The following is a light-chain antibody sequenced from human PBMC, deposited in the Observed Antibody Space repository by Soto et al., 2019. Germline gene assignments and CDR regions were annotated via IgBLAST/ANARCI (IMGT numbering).Light chain of an antibody. V-gene: IGKV3-20*01. CDR1: QSISSSY. J-gene: IGKJ4*01. CDR2: ATS. CDR3: QQYGSSPLT. Sequence: IVLTQSPGTLSLSPGERATLSCRASQSISSSYLAWYQQKPGQTPRLLIYATSSRATDIPDRFSGSGSGTDFTLTISRLQPEDFAVYYCQQYGSSPLTFGGGTKV.